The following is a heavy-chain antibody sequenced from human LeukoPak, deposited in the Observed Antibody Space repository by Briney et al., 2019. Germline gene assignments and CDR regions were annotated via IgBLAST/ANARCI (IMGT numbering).Heavy chain of an antibody. V-gene: IGHV3-21*01. CDR2: ISSSSSYI. CDR3: ARAPYYYMDV. Sequence: GGSLRLSCAASGFTFSSYSMNWVRQAPGKGLEWVSSISSSSSYIYYAGSVKGRFTISRDNAKNSLYLQMNSLRAEDTAVYYCARAPYYYMDVWGKGTTVTVSS. J-gene: IGHJ6*03. CDR1: GFTFSSYS.